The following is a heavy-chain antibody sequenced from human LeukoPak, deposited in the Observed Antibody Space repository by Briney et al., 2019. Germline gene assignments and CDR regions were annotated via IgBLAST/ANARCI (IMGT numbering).Heavy chain of an antibody. V-gene: IGHV4-61*02. CDR3: VGDALYSSTWYPGP. J-gene: IGHJ5*02. CDR1: GGSISSGSYY. D-gene: IGHD6-13*01. Sequence: PSETLSLTCTVSGGSISSGSYYWSWIRQPAGKGLEWIGRIYTSGSTNYNPSLKSRVTISVDTSKNQFSLKLSSVTAADTAVYYCVGDALYSSTWYPGPWGQGTLVTVSS. CDR2: IYTSGST.